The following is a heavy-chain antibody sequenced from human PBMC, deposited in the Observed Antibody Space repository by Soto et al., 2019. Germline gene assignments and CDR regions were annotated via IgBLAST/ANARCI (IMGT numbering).Heavy chain of an antibody. Sequence: GGSLRLSCAASGFTFSSYSMNWVRQAPGKGLEWVSYISSSSSTIYYADSVKGRFTISRDNAKNSLYLQMNSLRDEDTAVYYCARLSGYCSSTSMCRYYYYGMDVWGQGTTVTVSS. CDR1: GFTFSSYS. CDR2: ISSSSSTI. CDR3: ARLSGYCSSTSMCRYYYYGMDV. J-gene: IGHJ6*02. V-gene: IGHV3-48*02. D-gene: IGHD2-2*03.